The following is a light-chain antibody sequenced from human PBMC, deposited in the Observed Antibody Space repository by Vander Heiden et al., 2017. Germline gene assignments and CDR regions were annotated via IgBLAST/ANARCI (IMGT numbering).Light chain of an antibody. Sequence: EIVMTPSPATLSVSPGERATLSCRASQSVSSNLAWYQQKPGQAPRLLIYGASTRATGIPARFSGSGSGTEFTLTISSLQSEDFAVYYCQQNNNWPGTFGQGTKVEIK. CDR1: QSVSSN. CDR2: GAS. CDR3: QQNNNWPGT. J-gene: IGKJ1*01. V-gene: IGKV3-15*01.